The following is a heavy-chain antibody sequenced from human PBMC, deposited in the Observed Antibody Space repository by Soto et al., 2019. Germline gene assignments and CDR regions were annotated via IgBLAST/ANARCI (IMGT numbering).Heavy chain of an antibody. V-gene: IGHV4-31*03. CDR2: IYYSGST. CDR3: ARSHLYYYDSRNWFDP. J-gene: IGHJ5*02. D-gene: IGHD3-22*01. Sequence: QVQLQESGPGLVKPSQTLSLTCTVSGGSISSGGYYWSWIRQHPGKGLEWIGYIYYSGSTYYNPSLKSRVTISVDTSKNQFSLKLSSVTAADTAVYYYARSHLYYYDSRNWFDPWGQGTLVTVSS. CDR1: GGSISSGGYY.